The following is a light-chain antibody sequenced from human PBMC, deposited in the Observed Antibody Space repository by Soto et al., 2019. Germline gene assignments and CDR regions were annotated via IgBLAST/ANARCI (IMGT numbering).Light chain of an antibody. Sequence: PGARATVSCRASQSVDTYLAWYQVKPGQAPRLLIYGTSSRATGTPARFSGSGSGTDFTLSISRVEPEDFAVYYCQQYATSPTTFGQGARLDNK. CDR2: GTS. V-gene: IGKV3-20*01. CDR3: QQYATSPTT. CDR1: QSVDTY. J-gene: IGKJ5*01.